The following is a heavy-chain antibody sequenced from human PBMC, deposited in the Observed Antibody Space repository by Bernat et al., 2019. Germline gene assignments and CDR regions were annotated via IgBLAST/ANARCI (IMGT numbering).Heavy chain of an antibody. D-gene: IGHD6-19*01. V-gene: IGHV3-7*03. CDR1: GFTFSSYW. CDR3: AREDSGWYFFYY. CDR2: IKQDGSEK. Sequence: EVQLVESGGGLVQPGGSLRPSCAASGFTFSSYWMSWVRQAPGKGLEWVANIKQDGSEKYKVEWWKGRFTIARDKAKNSLCLQMNSLRAEDTGVYYCAREDSGWYFFYYWGQGTLVTVSS. J-gene: IGHJ4*02.